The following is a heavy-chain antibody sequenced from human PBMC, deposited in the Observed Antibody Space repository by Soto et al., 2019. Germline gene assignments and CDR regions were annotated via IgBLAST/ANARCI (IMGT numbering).Heavy chain of an antibody. CDR2: ISYDGSNK. CDR3: AKDRGDGYMGYFDL. J-gene: IGHJ2*01. V-gene: IGHV3-30*18. D-gene: IGHD5-12*01. CDR1: GFTFSSYG. Sequence: HPGGSLRLSCAASGFTFSSYGMHWVRQAPGKGLEWVAVISYDGSNKYYADSVKGRFTISRDNSKNTLYLQMNSLRAEDTAVYYCAKDRGDGYMGYFDLWGRGTLVTVS.